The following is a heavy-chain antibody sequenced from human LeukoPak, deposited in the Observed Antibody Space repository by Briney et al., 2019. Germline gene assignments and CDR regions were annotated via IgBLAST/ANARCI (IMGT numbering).Heavy chain of an antibody. CDR2: INPSSGST. D-gene: IGHD2-21*02. Sequence: ASVKVSCKASGYTFTSYYMHWVRQAPGQGLEWMGIINPSSGSTSYAQKFQGRVTMTRDMSTSTVYMELSSLSSEDTGVYYCAREYGLTLLNNWFDPWGQGTLVTVSS. CDR3: AREYGLTLLNNWFDP. CDR1: GYTFTSYY. J-gene: IGHJ5*02. V-gene: IGHV1-46*01.